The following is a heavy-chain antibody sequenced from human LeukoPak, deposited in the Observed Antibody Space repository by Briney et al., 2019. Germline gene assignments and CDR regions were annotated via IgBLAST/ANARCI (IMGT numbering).Heavy chain of an antibody. J-gene: IGHJ4*02. V-gene: IGHV3-48*03. CDR3: AKDSRGYQDFFDY. D-gene: IGHD3-22*01. CDR2: ISSSGSTI. Sequence: PGGSLRLSCAASGFTFSSYEMHWVRQAPGKGLEWVSYISSSGSTIYYADSVKGRFTISRDNSRNTLYLQMNSLRAEDTAVYYCAKDSRGYQDFFDYWGQGTLVTVSS. CDR1: GFTFSSYE.